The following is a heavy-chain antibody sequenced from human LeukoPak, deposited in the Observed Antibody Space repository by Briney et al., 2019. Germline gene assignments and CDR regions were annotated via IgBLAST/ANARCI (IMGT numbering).Heavy chain of an antibody. CDR1: GFTSSCYA. V-gene: IGHV3-23*01. J-gene: IGHJ4*02. CDR3: AKGPLIEVAGTTWDY. D-gene: IGHD6-19*01. Sequence: PGGALRLSCAASGFTSSCYALSWVRDAPGKGLEWVSAISGSGGSTYYADSVKGRFTISRDNSKNTIYRQMNSLRAEDTAVFYCAKGPLIEVAGTTWDYWGRGTLVTVSS. CDR2: ISGSGGST.